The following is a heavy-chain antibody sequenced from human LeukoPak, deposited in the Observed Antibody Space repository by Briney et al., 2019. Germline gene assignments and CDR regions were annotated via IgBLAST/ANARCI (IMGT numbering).Heavy chain of an antibody. Sequence: SETLSLTCAVYGGSFSGYYWSWIRQPPGKGLEWIGEISHSGSTNYNPSLKSRVTISVDTSKNQFSLKLSSVPAADTAVYYCAGGGRIAAAGTGYFDYWGQGTLVTVSS. CDR1: GGSFSGYY. D-gene: IGHD6-13*01. J-gene: IGHJ4*02. CDR3: AGGGRIAAAGTGYFDY. CDR2: ISHSGST. V-gene: IGHV4-34*01.